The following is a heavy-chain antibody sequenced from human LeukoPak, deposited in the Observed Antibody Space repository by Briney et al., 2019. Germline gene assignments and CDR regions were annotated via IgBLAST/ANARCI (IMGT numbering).Heavy chain of an antibody. Sequence: PGGSLRLSCAASGFTFSSYWMSWVRQAPGKGLEWVANIKQDGSEKYYVDSVKGRFTISRDNAKNSLYLQMNSLRAEDTAVCYCARAGTTGHDFWSGYYLAYGMDVWGQGTTVTVSS. CDR1: GFTFSSYW. CDR3: ARAGTTGHDFWSGYYLAYGMDV. D-gene: IGHD3-3*01. V-gene: IGHV3-7*01. CDR2: IKQDGSEK. J-gene: IGHJ6*02.